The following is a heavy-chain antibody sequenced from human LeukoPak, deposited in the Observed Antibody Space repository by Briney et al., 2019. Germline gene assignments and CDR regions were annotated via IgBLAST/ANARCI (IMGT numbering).Heavy chain of an antibody. Sequence: GGSLRLSCAASGFTFSSYAMSWVRQAPGKGLEWVSAISGSGGSTYYANSVKGRFTISRDNSKNTLYLQMGSLRGEDMAVYYCARGSRHHYDYSGYYSYWGQGTLVTVSS. V-gene: IGHV3-64*01. CDR2: ISGSGGST. CDR3: ARGSRHHYDYSGYYSY. D-gene: IGHD3-22*01. CDR1: GFTFSSYA. J-gene: IGHJ4*02.